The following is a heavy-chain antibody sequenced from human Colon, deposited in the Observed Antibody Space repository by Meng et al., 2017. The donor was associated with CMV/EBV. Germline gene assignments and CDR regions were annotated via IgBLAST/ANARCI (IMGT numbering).Heavy chain of an antibody. Sequence: GGSLRLSCAASGFTFSSYSMNWVRQAPGKGLEWVSYISSSSSTIYYADSVKGRFTISRDNAKNSLYLQMNSLRAEDTAVYYCARTTDYYYYGMDVWGQGTTVTVSS. CDR3: ARTTDYYYYGMDV. D-gene: IGHD1-1*01. J-gene: IGHJ6*02. V-gene: IGHV3-48*04. CDR1: GFTFSSYS. CDR2: ISSSSSTI.